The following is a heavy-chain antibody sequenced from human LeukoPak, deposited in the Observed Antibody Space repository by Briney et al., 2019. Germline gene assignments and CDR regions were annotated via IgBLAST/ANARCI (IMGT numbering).Heavy chain of an antibody. J-gene: IGHJ3*02. CDR3: ARDLGPHRSSPNSGAFDI. CDR2: ITPAGTT. CDR1: GFTLSDYY. D-gene: IGHD6-6*01. V-gene: IGHV3-11*04. Sequence: SGGSLRLSCAASGFTLSDYYMTWIRQAPGKGLEWVSYITPAGTTYYADSVKGRFTISRDNAKTSLYLQMSNLRADDTAVYYCARDLGPHRSSPNSGAFDIWGQGTMVTVSS.